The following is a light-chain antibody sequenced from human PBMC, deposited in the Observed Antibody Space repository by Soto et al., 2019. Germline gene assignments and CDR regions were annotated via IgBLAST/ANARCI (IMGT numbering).Light chain of an antibody. V-gene: IGKV1-12*01. CDR1: QSVTTG. CDR3: QQAASFPIT. J-gene: IGKJ5*01. CDR2: TAS. Sequence: DVQLTQSPSSVSGSIGDRVTITCRASQSVTTGLAWYQQKPGKATNLLIYTASSLQSGVPSRFSGSGSGTDFTLTISGLQPEDFATYYRQQAASFPITFGQGTRLEIK.